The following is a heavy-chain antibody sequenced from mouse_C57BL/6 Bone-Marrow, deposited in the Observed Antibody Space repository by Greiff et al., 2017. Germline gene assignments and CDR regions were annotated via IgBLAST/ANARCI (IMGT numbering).Heavy chain of an antibody. Sequence: EVMLVESGGGLVQPGGSLKLSCAASGFTFSDYGMAWVRQAPRKGPEWVAFISNLAYSIYYADTVTGRFTISRENAKNTLYLEMSSLRSEDTAMYYCARRDYGSSYWYFDVWGTGTTVTVSS. V-gene: IGHV5-15*04. D-gene: IGHD1-1*01. CDR3: ARRDYGSSYWYFDV. J-gene: IGHJ1*03. CDR2: ISNLAYSI. CDR1: GFTFSDYG.